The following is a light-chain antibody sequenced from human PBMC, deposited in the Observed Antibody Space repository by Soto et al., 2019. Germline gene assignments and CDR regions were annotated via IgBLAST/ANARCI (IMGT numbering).Light chain of an antibody. J-gene: IGLJ1*01. V-gene: IGLV2-14*03. CDR2: DVN. CDR3: CSYTAISPYV. CDR1: GNDVGGYTF. Sequence: QSVLTQPASVSGSPGQSISISCTGTGNDVGGYTFVSWYQQHPDKVPKLVIFDVNRRPSGVSDRFSGSKSVNAASLTISGLQAEYEADYYCCSYTAISPYVFGTGTKVPV.